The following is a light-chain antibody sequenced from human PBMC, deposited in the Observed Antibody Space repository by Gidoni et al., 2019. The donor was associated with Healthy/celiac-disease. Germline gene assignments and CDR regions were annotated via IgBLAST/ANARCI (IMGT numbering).Light chain of an antibody. CDR2: GNV. Sequence: QSVLTQPLSVSGAPGQRVTISCTWSSSNIGAGYDVHWYQQLPGTAPILLIYGNVNRPSEVPDRFSGSKSGTSASLSITGLQAEDEADYYCQSYDSSLSGSWVFVGGTKLTVL. J-gene: IGLJ3*02. V-gene: IGLV1-40*01. CDR1: SSNIGAGYD. CDR3: QSYDSSLSGSWV.